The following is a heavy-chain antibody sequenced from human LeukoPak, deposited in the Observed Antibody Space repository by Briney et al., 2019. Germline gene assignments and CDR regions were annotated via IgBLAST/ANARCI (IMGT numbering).Heavy chain of an antibody. CDR3: ARVIAARKEFDY. D-gene: IGHD6-6*01. CDR2: ISSSSSYI. CDR1: GFTFSSYS. V-gene: IGHV3-21*01. J-gene: IGHJ4*02. Sequence: GGSLRLSCAASGFTFSSYSMNWVRQAPGKGLEWVSSISSSSSYIYYADSAKGRFTISRDNAKNSLYLQMNSLRAEDTAVYYCARVIAARKEFDYWGQGTLVTVSS.